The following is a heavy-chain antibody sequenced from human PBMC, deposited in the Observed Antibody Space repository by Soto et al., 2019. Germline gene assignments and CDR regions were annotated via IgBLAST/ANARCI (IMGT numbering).Heavy chain of an antibody. CDR2: IYYSVST. CDR3: ARRYGWLYFDY. D-gene: IGHD6-19*01. CDR1: GGSISSYY. Sequence: NPSETLSLTCTVSGGSISSYYWSWIRQPPGKGLEWIGYIYYSVSTNYNPSLKSRVTISVDTSKNQFSLRLISVTAADTALYYCARRYGWLYFDYWGQGSLVTVSS. J-gene: IGHJ4*02. V-gene: IGHV4-59*08.